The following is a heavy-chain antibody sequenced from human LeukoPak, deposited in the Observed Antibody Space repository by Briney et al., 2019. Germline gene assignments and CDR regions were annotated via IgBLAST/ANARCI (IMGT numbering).Heavy chain of an antibody. CDR2: IYHGGST. Sequence: SETLSLTCTVSGFSISSVYYWGWIRQPPGKGLEWIASIYHGGSTYYNPSLKSRVTISVDTPKNQFSLKLSSVTAADTAVYYCARVMTTANTWAFDVWGQGTMVTVFS. J-gene: IGHJ3*01. D-gene: IGHD4-17*01. CDR1: GFSISSVYY. V-gene: IGHV4-38-2*02. CDR3: ARVMTTANTWAFDV.